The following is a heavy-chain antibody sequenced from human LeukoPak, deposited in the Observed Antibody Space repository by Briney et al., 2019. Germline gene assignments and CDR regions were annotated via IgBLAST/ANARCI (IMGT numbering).Heavy chain of an antibody. CDR3: ARLVDRYSGYEFDY. J-gene: IGHJ4*02. D-gene: IGHD5-12*01. CDR2: IYFSGSN. V-gene: IGHV4-39*01. Sequence: SETLSLTCTVSGGSISSSSYYWGWIRQPPGKGLEWIGRIYFSGSNYYNPSRKSRVTISVDTSKNQFSLKLSSVTAADTAVYYCARLVDRYSGYEFDYWGQGTLVTVSS. CDR1: GGSISSSSYY.